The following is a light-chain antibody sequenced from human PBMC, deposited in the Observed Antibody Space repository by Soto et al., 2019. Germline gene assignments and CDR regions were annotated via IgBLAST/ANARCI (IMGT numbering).Light chain of an antibody. CDR2: AAS. CDR3: QPRYTTPLT. CDR1: ENMRSF. Sequence: DIQMTQSPSSLSASVGDRVSIACLASENMRSFLNWSLQKHGKAPELLIYAASYLGNGVPSRVSVSGSGTYVTLTLSSLQPEERATDYGQPRYTTPLTFGGGTKVDI. J-gene: IGKJ4*01. V-gene: IGKV1-39*01.